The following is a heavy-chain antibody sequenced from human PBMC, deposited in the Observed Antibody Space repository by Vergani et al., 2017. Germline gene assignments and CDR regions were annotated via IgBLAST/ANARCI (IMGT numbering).Heavy chain of an antibody. CDR3: ARGSYNYN. CDR2: IKNTGDST. Sequence: VQLLQSEGAVVQPGGSLRLSCVASGFTSPSHARGLVRQGHGRGLEWVLSIKNTGDSTHYADSVKGLFTISRDNSKNTLYLQLNSMRLEDTAVYYCARGSYNYNWGQGTMVTVSS. CDR1: GFTSPSHA. D-gene: IGHD1-1*01. V-gene: IGHV3-23*01. J-gene: IGHJ4*02.